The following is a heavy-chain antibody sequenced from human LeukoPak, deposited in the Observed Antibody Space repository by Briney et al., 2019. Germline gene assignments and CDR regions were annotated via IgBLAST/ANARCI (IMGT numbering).Heavy chain of an antibody. J-gene: IGHJ4*02. CDR2: NSGSGGST. V-gene: IGHV3-23*01. Sequence: GGSLRLSCAASGFTFSSYAMSWVRQAPGKGLEWVSANSGSGGSTYYADSVKGRFTISRDNSEDTLYLHMNSLRAEHTAVYHCAKRGSYRRSRYYLDYWGQGTLVTVYS. D-gene: IGHD6-13*01. CDR1: GFTFSSYA. CDR3: AKRGSYRRSRYYLDY.